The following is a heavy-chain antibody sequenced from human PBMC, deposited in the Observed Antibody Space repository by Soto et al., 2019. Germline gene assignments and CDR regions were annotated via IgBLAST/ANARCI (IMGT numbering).Heavy chain of an antibody. V-gene: IGHV3-23*01. CDR1: GFTLSNFA. CDR3: ARDEYYYASSGYYRFDQ. Sequence: EVQVLESGGGLVQPGGSLRLSCAASGFTLSNFAMSWVRQAPGKGLEWVAVISDRDGSTDYAASVKGRFTISRDNSNNTVYLQMNNLRAEDTAVYYCARDEYYYASSGYYRFDQWGQGTLVTVSS. J-gene: IGHJ4*02. D-gene: IGHD3-22*01. CDR2: ISDRDGST.